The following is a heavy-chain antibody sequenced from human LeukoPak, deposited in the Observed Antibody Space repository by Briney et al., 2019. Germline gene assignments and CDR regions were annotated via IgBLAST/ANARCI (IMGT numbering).Heavy chain of an antibody. J-gene: IGHJ3*01. V-gene: IGHV1-18*01. D-gene: IGHD5-18*01. CDR2: ISASSANT. CDR1: GYIFTNYG. Sequence: GASVKVSCKASGYIFTNYGISWVRQAPGQGLEWMGWISASSANTNYAQKLQGRVTMTTDTSTSTAYMELRSLRSDDTAVYYCARAWRRYGAFDGWGQGTMVTVSS. CDR3: ARAWRRYGAFDG.